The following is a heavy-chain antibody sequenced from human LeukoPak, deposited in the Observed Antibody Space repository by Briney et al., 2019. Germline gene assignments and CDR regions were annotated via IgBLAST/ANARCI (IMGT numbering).Heavy chain of an antibody. V-gene: IGHV1-8*01. J-gene: IGHJ5*02. D-gene: IGHD6-19*01. CDR1: GYTFTSYD. Sequence: ASVKVSCKASGYTFTSYDINWVRQAPGQGLEWMGWMKPNSGNTGYAQKFQGRVTMTRNTSISTAYMELSSLRSEDTAVYYCARGRYSSGWYVSNNWFDPWGQGTLVTISS. CDR3: ARGRYSSGWYVSNNWFDP. CDR2: MKPNSGNT.